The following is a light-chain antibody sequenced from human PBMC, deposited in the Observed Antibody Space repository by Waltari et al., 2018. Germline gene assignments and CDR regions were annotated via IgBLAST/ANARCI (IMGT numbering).Light chain of an antibody. J-gene: IGLJ3*02. Sequence: QSALTQEASVSGPVGQKVTLSCIGNSNNIGKYAVAWYQQISHGTPITLMFGNSLSSGIPDRFFGSKSGTTASLTISGLQPEDEAVYYCSTWDYSLTTGLFGGGTKLTVI. CDR3: STWDYSLTTGL. CDR1: SNNIGKYA. CDR2: GNS. V-gene: IGLV1-44*01.